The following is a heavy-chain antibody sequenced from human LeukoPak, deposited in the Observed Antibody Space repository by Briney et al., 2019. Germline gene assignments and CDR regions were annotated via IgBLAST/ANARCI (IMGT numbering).Heavy chain of an antibody. J-gene: IGHJ4*02. CDR2: ISGYNGDT. CDR1: GGTFSSYA. CDR3: ARLAVAGHFDH. Sequence: GASVKVSCKASGGTFSSYAISWVRQAPGQGLEWMGWISGYNGDTNYAQKLQGRVTMTTDTSTSTVYMELRSLRSDDTAVYFCARLAVAGHFDHWGQGTLVTVSS. V-gene: IGHV1-18*01. D-gene: IGHD6-19*01.